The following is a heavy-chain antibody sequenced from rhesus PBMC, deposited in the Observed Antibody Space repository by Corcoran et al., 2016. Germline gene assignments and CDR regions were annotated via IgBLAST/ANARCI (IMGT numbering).Heavy chain of an antibody. Sequence: QVQLQESGPGLLKPSETLSLTCAVSGGSITTNNWWTWIRQPPGNGLEWIGNIGGIRGFTDNHASLKRRVTISKDTSKNQISLNLNSMTAADTAMYYCARHPQPSSSGGAWGNRFDVWGAGVLVVVSS. J-gene: IGHJ5-1*01. CDR1: GGSITTNNW. CDR3: ARHPQPSSSGGAWGNRFDV. D-gene: IGHD7-45*01. V-gene: IGHV4-65*02. CDR2: IGGIRGFT.